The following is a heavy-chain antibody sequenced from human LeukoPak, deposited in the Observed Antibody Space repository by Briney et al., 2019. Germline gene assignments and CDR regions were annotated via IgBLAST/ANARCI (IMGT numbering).Heavy chain of an antibody. D-gene: IGHD2-2*01. V-gene: IGHV4-59*01. Sequence: PSETLSLTCTVSGGSISSYYWSWVRQPPGKGLEWIGYIYYSGSTNYNPSLKSRVTISVDTSKNQFSLKLSSVTAADTAVYYCARLLGCSSTSCSPREGWFDPWGQGTLVTVSS. J-gene: IGHJ5*02. CDR2: IYYSGST. CDR3: ARLLGCSSTSCSPREGWFDP. CDR1: GGSISSYY.